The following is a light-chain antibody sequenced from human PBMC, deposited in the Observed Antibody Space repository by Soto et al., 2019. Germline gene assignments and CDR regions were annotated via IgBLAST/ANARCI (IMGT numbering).Light chain of an antibody. J-gene: IGLJ1*01. Sequence: QSALTQPASVSGSPGQSITISCTGTSSDVGGYNYVSWYQHHPGKAPKLMIYEVSNRPSGVSNRFSGSKSGNTASLIISGLQAEDEADYYCSSYTSSSTLGYVFGTGTKVTVL. CDR2: EVS. CDR1: SSDVGGYNY. CDR3: SSYTSSSTLGYV. V-gene: IGLV2-14*01.